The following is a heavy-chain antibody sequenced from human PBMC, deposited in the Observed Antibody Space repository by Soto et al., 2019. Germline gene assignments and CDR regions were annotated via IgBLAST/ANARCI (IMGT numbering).Heavy chain of an antibody. CDR2: IIPIFGTA. J-gene: IGHJ4*02. CDR1: GGTFSSYA. V-gene: IGHV1-69*13. CDR3: ARAEGESYYYDSSGYYSG. D-gene: IGHD3-22*01. Sequence: ASVKVSCKASGGTFSSYAISWVRQAPGQGLEWMGGIIPIFGTANYAQKFQGRVTITADESTSTAYMELSSLRSEDTAVYYCARAEGESYYYDSSGYYSGWGQGTLVTVSS.